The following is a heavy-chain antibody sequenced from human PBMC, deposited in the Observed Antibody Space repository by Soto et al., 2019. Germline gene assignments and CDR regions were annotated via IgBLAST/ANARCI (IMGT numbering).Heavy chain of an antibody. J-gene: IGHJ6*02. CDR3: ARDLFRAPYYYGMDV. CDR1: GGTFSSYA. V-gene: IGHV1-69*13. Sequence: SVKVSCKASGGTFSSYAISWVRQAPGQGLEWMGGIIPIFGTANYAQKFQGRVTTTADESTSTAYMELSSLRSEDTAVYYCARDLFRAPYYYGMDVWGQGTTVTVSS. CDR2: IIPIFGTA.